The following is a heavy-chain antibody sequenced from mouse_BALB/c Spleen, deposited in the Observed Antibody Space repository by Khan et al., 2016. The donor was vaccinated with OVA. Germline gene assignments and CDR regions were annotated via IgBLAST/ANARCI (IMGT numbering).Heavy chain of an antibody. Sequence: EVQLQESGPGLVKPSQSLSLTCTVTGYSITSDYAWNWIRQFPGNKLEWMGYISSTGSTSYNPSLKSRISITRDTSKNQLFLHLNSVTTEDTATYDCARSLYYSDSYAMDYWSQRTSVTVSS. J-gene: IGHJ4*01. CDR3: ARSLYYSDSYAMDY. D-gene: IGHD2-13*01. CDR2: ISSTGST. CDR1: GYSITSDYA. V-gene: IGHV3-2*02.